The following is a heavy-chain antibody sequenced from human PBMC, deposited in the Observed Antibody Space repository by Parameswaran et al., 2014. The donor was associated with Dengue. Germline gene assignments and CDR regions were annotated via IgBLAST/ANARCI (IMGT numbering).Heavy chain of an antibody. D-gene: IGHD4-23*01. CDR2: IYYSGST. V-gene: IGHV4-30-4*01. Sequence: ASETLSLTCTVSGGSISSGDYYWSWIRQPPGKGLEWIGYIYYSGSTYYNPSLKSRVTISVDTSKNQFSLKLSSVTAADTAVYYCARVYGGNSVSRAFDIWGPRGQWSPSPQ. J-gene: IGHJ3*02. CDR3: ARVYGGNSVSRAFDI. CDR1: GGSISSGDYY.